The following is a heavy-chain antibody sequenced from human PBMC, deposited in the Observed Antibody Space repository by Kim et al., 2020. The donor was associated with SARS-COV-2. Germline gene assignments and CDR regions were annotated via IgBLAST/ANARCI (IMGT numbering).Heavy chain of an antibody. V-gene: IGHV4-59*08. J-gene: IGHJ4*02. Sequence: KSRVTISVDTSKNQFSLKLSSVTAADTAIYYCARHGSYYYDSGNYYLLDYWGQGTLVTVSS. D-gene: IGHD3-10*01. CDR3: ARHGSYYYDSGNYYLLDY.